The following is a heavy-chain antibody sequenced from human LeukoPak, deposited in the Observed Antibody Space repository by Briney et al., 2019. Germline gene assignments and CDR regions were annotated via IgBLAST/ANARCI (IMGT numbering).Heavy chain of an antibody. CDR1: GFTFSSYA. V-gene: IGHV3-23*01. Sequence: GGSLRLSCAASGFTFSSYAMSWVRQAPGKGLEWVSTVSGSGGSTYYADSVKGRFTISRDNSKNTLYLQMNSLRADDTAVYYCGKWAYYYYYYMDVWGKGTPVTV. CDR2: VSGSGGST. D-gene: IGHD1-26*01. CDR3: GKWAYYYYYYMDV. J-gene: IGHJ6*03.